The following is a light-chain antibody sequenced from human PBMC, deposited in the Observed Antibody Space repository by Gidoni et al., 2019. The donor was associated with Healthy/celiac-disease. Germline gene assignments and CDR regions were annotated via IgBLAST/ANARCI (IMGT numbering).Light chain of an antibody. Sequence: EIVMSQSPATLSVSPGERATLPCRASLSSSSNLAWYQQKPGQAPRILIYGASTRATGLPARCSGSGAGTEYTIPISSMKSEDFAVYYCQQYNNWPPYTFGQGTRLEIK. CDR1: LSSSSN. CDR2: GAS. CDR3: QQYNNWPPYT. V-gene: IGKV3-15*01. J-gene: IGKJ2*01.